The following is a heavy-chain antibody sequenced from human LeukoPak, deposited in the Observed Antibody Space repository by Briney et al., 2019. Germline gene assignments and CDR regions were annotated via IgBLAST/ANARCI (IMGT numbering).Heavy chain of an antibody. CDR2: ISGSGGGT. CDR1: GVIFSSDV. V-gene: IGHV3-23*01. J-gene: IGHJ4*02. Sequence: GGSLRLSCEASGVIFSSDVMSWVRQAPGKGPEWVSGISGSGGGTYYADSVKGRFAISRDNSKNTLYLQMNSLRAEDTAVYYCATDSPLYYDFWREDYWGQGTLVTVSS. D-gene: IGHD3-3*01. CDR3: ATDSPLYYDFWREDY.